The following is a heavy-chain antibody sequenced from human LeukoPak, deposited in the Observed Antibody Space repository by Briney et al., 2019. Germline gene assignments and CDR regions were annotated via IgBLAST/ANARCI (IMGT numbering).Heavy chain of an antibody. CDR2: IYYSGST. CDR3: ARDSNSHLYSYFSMDV. Sequence: PSETLSLTCAVYGGSFSGYYWSWIRQPPGKGLEWIGYIYYSGSTDYNPSLKSRVTISVDSSKNQFSLNLKSVTAADTAVYYCARDSNSHLYSYFSMDVWGKGTTVTVSS. CDR1: GGSFSGYY. D-gene: IGHD4-11*01. J-gene: IGHJ6*03. V-gene: IGHV4-59*01.